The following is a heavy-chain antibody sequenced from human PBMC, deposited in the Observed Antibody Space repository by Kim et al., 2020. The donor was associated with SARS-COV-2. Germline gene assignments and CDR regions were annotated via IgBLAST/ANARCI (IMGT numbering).Heavy chain of an antibody. D-gene: IGHD5-18*01. CDR3: ARDMEQLWLAY. CDR1: GGTFSSYA. V-gene: IGHV1-69*04. Sequence: SVKVSCKASGGTFSSYAISWVRQAPGQGLEWMGRIIPILGIANYAQKFQGRVTITADKSTSTAYMELSSLRSEDTAVYYCARDMEQLWLAYWGQGTLVTVSS. J-gene: IGHJ4*02. CDR2: IIPILGIA.